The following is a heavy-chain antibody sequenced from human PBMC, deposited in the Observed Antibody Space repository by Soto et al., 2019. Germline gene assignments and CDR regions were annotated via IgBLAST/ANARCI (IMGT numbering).Heavy chain of an antibody. CDR3: VKDGYCSSTSCYGHDFDY. Sequence: EVELVESGGGLRQPGRSLRLSCAASGFTLFDYAMHWVRQAPGKGLEWVAGISWNGGPIGYADSVKGRFTIARDNAKNSLYLQMNGLRAEDTALYYCVKDGYCSSTSCYGHDFDYWGQGTLVIVSS. V-gene: IGHV3-9*01. J-gene: IGHJ4*02. CDR1: GFTLFDYA. D-gene: IGHD2-2*01. CDR2: ISWNGGPI.